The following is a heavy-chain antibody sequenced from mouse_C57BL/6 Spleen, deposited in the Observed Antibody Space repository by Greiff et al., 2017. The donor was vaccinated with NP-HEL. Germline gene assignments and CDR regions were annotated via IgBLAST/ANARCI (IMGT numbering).Heavy chain of an antibody. Sequence: EVHLVESGGGLVKPGGSLKLSCAASGFTFSSYAMSWVRQTPEKRLEWVATISDGGSYTYYPDNVKGRFTISRDNAKNNLYLQMSHLKSEDTAMYYCARGGLRSLYYFDYWGQGTTLTVSS. CDR1: GFTFSSYA. V-gene: IGHV5-4*01. J-gene: IGHJ2*01. CDR3: ARGGLRSLYYFDY. D-gene: IGHD6-1*01. CDR2: ISDGGSYT.